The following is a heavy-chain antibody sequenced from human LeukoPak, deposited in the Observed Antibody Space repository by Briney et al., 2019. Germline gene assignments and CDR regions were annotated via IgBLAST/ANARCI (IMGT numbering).Heavy chain of an antibody. CDR2: ISGSSYYI. V-gene: IGHV3-21*01. Sequence: GGSLRLSCAASGFTFSSYSMNWVRQAPGKGLEWVSSISGSSYYIYYADSVKGRFTISRDNAKNSLYLQMNSLRAEDTAVYYCAKRTSSSGSYSGYWGQGTLVTVSS. CDR3: AKRTSSSGSYSGY. CDR1: GFTFSSYS. J-gene: IGHJ4*02. D-gene: IGHD1-26*01.